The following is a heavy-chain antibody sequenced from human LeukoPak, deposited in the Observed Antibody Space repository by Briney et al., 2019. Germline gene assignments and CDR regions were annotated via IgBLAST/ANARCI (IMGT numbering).Heavy chain of an antibody. CDR3: ARDGRGEFDP. CDR1: GGSFSGYY. V-gene: IGHV4-34*01. Sequence: SETLSLTCAVYGGSFSGYYWSWIRQPPGKGLEWIGEINHSGSTNYNPSLKSRVTISVDTSKNQFSLKLSSVTAADTAVYYCARDGRGEFDPWGQGTLVTVSS. D-gene: IGHD3-10*01. CDR2: INHSGST. J-gene: IGHJ5*02.